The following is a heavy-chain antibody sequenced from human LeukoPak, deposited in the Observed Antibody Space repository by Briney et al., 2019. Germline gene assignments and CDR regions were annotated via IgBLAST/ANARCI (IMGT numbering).Heavy chain of an antibody. CDR2: ISTSDTYI. D-gene: IGHD3-10*01. J-gene: IGHJ4*02. CDR1: GFTFSSYN. Sequence: GGSLRLSCAASGFTFSSYNMNWVRQAPGKGLEWVSAISTSDTYIYYADSVKGRFTISRDNAKNSLYLQMNSLRAEDTALYYCAKESTYGSGSYLTAFFDYWGQGTLVTVSS. CDR3: AKESTYGSGSYLTAFFDY. V-gene: IGHV3-21*04.